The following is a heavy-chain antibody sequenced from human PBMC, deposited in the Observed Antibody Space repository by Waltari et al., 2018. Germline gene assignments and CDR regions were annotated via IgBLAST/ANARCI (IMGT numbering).Heavy chain of an antibody. V-gene: IGHV3-33*01. D-gene: IGHD2-2*01. CDR3: ARDLFVVPAASPLSN. CDR2: IWYDGSNN. CDR1: GFTFSSYG. Sequence: QVQLLESGGGVVQPGRSLRLSCAASGFTFSSYGMHWVRQAPGKGLEWVAVIWYDGSNNYYADSVKGRFTISRDNSKNTLYLQMNSLRAEDTAVYYCARDLFVVPAASPLSNWGQGTLVTVSS. J-gene: IGHJ4*02.